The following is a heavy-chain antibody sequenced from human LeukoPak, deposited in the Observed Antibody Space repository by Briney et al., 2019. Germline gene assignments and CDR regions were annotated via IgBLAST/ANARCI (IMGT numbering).Heavy chain of an antibody. CDR2: ISYDGSNK. J-gene: IGHJ6*02. Sequence: GGSLRLSCAASGFTFSSYAMHWVRQAPGKGLEWVAVISYDGSNKYYADSMKGRFTISRDNSKNTLYLQMNSLRAEDTAVYYCARVEQLVTPFYYYGMDVWGQGTTVTVSS. CDR1: GFTFSSYA. CDR3: ARVEQLVTPFYYYGMDV. V-gene: IGHV3-30-3*01. D-gene: IGHD6-13*01.